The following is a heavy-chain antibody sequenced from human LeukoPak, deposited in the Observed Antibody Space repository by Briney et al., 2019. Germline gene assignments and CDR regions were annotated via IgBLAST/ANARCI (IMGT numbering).Heavy chain of an antibody. V-gene: IGHV3-74*01. J-gene: IGHJ4*02. CDR1: GFTFSRYW. CDR3: AREYCSGGSCLGDFDY. D-gene: IGHD2-15*01. Sequence: GGSLRLSCAASGFTFSRYWMHWVRHAPGKGLVWVSRINSDGSSTSYADSVKGRFTISRDNAKNTLYLQMNSLGAEDTAVYYCAREYCSGGSCLGDFDYWGQGTLVTVSS. CDR2: INSDGSST.